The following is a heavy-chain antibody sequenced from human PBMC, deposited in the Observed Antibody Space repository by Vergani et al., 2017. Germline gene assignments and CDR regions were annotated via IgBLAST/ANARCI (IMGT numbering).Heavy chain of an antibody. Sequence: QVQLVPSGAAVKKPGASVKVSCKASGYTFTSYDINWVRQATGQGLEWMGWMNPNSGNTGYAQKFQGRVTMTRNTSISTAYMELSSLRSEDTAVYYCARGGVVVVAATQSFDYWGQGTLVTVSS. J-gene: IGHJ4*02. CDR2: MNPNSGNT. CDR3: ARGGVVVVAATQSFDY. CDR1: GYTFTSYD. D-gene: IGHD2-15*01. V-gene: IGHV1-8*01.